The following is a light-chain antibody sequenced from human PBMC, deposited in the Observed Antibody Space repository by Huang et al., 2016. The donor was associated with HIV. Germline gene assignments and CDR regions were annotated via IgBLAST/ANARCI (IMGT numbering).Light chain of an antibody. V-gene: IGKV3-20*01. CDR3: QQYGSSPWT. J-gene: IGKJ1*01. CDR2: GAS. CDR1: QSVTNTY. Sequence: EIVLTQSPGTLSLSPGDRATLSCRASQSVTNTYLAWYQQKRGQAPRRLIYGASSRATGSPDRFSGSWSGTDVTLTISRLEPEDFAVYYCQQYGSSPWTFGQGTKVEIK.